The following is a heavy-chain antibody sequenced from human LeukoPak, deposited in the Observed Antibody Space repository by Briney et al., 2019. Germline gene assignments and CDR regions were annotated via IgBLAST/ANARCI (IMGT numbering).Heavy chain of an antibody. CDR1: GHTFTSYY. Sequence: ASVKVSCKASGHTFTSYYMHWVRQAPGQGLEWMGIINPSGGSTSYAQKFQGRVTMTRDTSTSTAYMELSSLRSEDTAVYYCARAPVTYYDILAGYPFDYWGQGTLVTVSS. CDR3: ARAPVTYYDILAGYPFDY. V-gene: IGHV1-46*01. J-gene: IGHJ4*02. CDR2: INPSGGST. D-gene: IGHD3-9*01.